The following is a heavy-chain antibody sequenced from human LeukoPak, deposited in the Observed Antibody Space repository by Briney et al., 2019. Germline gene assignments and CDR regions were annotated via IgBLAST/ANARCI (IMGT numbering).Heavy chain of an antibody. CDR1: GGSFSGHY. V-gene: IGHV4-34*01. CDR2: INHSGST. D-gene: IGHD3-16*01. Sequence: SETLSLTCAVYGGSFSGHYWTWIRQPPGKGLEWIGEINHSGSTNYNPSLKSRVTISVDTSKNQFSLKVSSVTAADTAVYYCARVKDPGGYYYYYYMDIWGKGNTVTVSS. CDR3: ARVKDPGGYYYYYYMDI. J-gene: IGHJ6*03.